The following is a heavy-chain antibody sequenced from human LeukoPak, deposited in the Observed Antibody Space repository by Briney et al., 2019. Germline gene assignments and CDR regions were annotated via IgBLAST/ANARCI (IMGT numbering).Heavy chain of an antibody. CDR2: ISSSSNYI. D-gene: IGHD5-18*01. CDR3: ATARGYNYGSFDY. J-gene: IGHJ4*02. V-gene: IGHV3-21*01. Sequence: GGSLRLSCAASGFTFSSYSMNWVRQAPGKGLEWVSSISSSSNYIYYADSVKGRFTISRDNAKNSLYLQTNSLRAEDTAVYYCATARGYNYGSFDYWGQGTLVTVSS. CDR1: GFTFSSYS.